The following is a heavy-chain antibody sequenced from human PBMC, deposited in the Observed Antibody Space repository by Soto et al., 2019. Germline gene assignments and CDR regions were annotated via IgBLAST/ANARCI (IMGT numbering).Heavy chain of an antibody. D-gene: IGHD4-17*01. CDR1: GFTFSSYG. Sequence: GGSLRLSCAASGFTFSSYGMHWVRQAPGKGLEWVAVIWYDGSNKYYADSVKGRFTISRDNSKNTLYLQMNGLRAEDTAVYYCARDADSNDYGDPAYAFDIWGQGTMVTDSS. CDR2: IWYDGSNK. J-gene: IGHJ3*02. V-gene: IGHV3-33*01. CDR3: ARDADSNDYGDPAYAFDI.